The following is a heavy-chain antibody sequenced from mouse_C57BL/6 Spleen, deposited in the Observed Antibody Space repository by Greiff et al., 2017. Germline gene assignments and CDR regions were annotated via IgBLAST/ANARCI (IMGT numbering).Heavy chain of an antibody. Sequence: EVNVVESGGGLVKPGGSLKLSCAASGFTFSDYGMHWVRQAPEKGLEWVAYISSGSSTIYYADTVKGRFTISRDNAKNTLFLQMTSLRSEDTAMYYCAKAFYYYGSSAMDYWGQGTSVTVSS. CDR3: AKAFYYYGSSAMDY. V-gene: IGHV5-17*01. CDR1: GFTFSDYG. CDR2: ISSGSSTI. D-gene: IGHD1-1*01. J-gene: IGHJ4*01.